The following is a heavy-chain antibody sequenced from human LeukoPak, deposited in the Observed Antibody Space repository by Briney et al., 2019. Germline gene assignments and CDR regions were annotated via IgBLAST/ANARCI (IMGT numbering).Heavy chain of an antibody. J-gene: IGHJ6*02. CDR3: ARVQQQLRYGMDV. V-gene: IGHV1-2*02. CDR1: GYTFTGYY. Sequence: GSSVKVSCKASGYTFTGYYMHWVRQAPGQGLEWMGWINPNSGGTNYAQKFQGRVTMTRDTSISTAYMELSRLRSDDTAVYYCARVQQQLRYGMDVWGQGTTVAVSS. D-gene: IGHD6-13*01. CDR2: INPNSGGT.